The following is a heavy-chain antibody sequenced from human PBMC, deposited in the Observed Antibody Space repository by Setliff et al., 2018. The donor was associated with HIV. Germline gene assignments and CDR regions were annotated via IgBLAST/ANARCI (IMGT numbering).Heavy chain of an antibody. J-gene: IGHJ4*02. CDR3: AAQGVL. V-gene: IGHV3-11*04. Sequence: GGSLRLSCKATGFSFSLYAMSWVRQAPGKGLEWVSSISGSGRKTYYGDSVKGRFTISRDNAKNSVHLQMNSLRVEDTAAYFCAAQGVLWGQGTMVTVSS. CDR2: ISGSGRKT. CDR1: GFSFSLYA.